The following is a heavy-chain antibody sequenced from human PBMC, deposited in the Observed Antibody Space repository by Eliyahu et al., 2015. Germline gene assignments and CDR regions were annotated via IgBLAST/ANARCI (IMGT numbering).Heavy chain of an antibody. V-gene: IGHV3-30*18. Sequence: QVQLVESGGGVVQPGRSLXLSCAASGFXFXXXGMHWVRQAPGKGLEWVAVISYDGSNKYYADSVKGRFTISRDNSKNTLYLQMNSLRAEDTAVYYCAKDDGEGGYDLLGYFDYWGQGTLVTVSS. CDR1: GFXFXXXG. D-gene: IGHD5-12*01. J-gene: IGHJ4*02. CDR3: AKDDGEGGYDLLGYFDY. CDR2: ISYDGSNK.